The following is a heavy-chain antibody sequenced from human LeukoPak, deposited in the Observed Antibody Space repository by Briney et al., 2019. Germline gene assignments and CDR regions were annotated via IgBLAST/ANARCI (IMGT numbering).Heavy chain of an antibody. CDR1: GYTFTSYA. CDR3: ARDGATLLDP. Sequence: ASVKVSCKAPGYTFTSYAMNWVRQAPGQGLEWMGIINPSGGSTTYTQKFQGRVTMTRDMSTSTVYMEVSSLRSEDTAIYYCARDGATLLDPWGQGTLVTVSS. V-gene: IGHV1-46*01. CDR2: INPSGGST. D-gene: IGHD5-12*01. J-gene: IGHJ5*02.